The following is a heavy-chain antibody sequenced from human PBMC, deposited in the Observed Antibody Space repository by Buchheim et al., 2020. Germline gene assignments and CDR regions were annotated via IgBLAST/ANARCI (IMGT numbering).Heavy chain of an antibody. Sequence: QVQLQESGPGLVKPSQTLSLTCTVSGGSISSGGYYWSWIRQHPGKGLEWIGYIYYSGSTYYNPSLKSRVTISVDSSKNDFSLKLSSVTAADTAVYYCARVSRITTYYYYDGMDVWGQGTT. CDR3: ARVSRITTYYYYDGMDV. D-gene: IGHD3-3*01. CDR1: GGSISSGGYY. CDR2: IYYSGST. J-gene: IGHJ6*02. V-gene: IGHV4-31*03.